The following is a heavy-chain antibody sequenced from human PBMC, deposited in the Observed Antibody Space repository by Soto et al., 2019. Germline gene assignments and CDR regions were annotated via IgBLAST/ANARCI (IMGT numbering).Heavy chain of an antibody. V-gene: IGHV4-59*01. D-gene: IGHD3-3*01. CDR1: GGSISSYY. J-gene: IGHJ5*02. Sequence: SETLSLTCTVSGGSISSYYWSWIRQPPGKGLEWIGYIYYSGSTNYNPSLKSRVTISVDTSKNQFSLKLSSVTAADTAVYYCARKNRFLEWLTWFDPWGQGTLVTVSS. CDR3: ARKNRFLEWLTWFDP. CDR2: IYYSGST.